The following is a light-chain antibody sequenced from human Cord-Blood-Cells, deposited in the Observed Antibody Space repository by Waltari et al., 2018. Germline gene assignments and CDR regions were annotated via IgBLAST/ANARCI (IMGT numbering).Light chain of an antibody. Sequence: VIWLTQSLYLLSASTGYRVTTSSRMLKVFSSYLAWYQQKPGKAPELLIYAASTLQSGGPSRFSGSGSGTDFTLTISCLQSEDFATYYCQQYYSFPRTFGQGTKVEIK. CDR1: KVFSSY. CDR2: AAS. V-gene: IGKV1D-8*03. J-gene: IGKJ1*01. CDR3: QQYYSFPRT.